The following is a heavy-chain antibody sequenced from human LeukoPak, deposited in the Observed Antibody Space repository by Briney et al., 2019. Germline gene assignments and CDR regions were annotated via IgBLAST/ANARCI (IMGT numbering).Heavy chain of an antibody. Sequence: SETLSLTCSVSGDSLSTSHDHWSWIPRPRGKGLEWIGEINHSGSTNYNPSLKSRVTISVDTSKNQFSLKLNSVTAADTAVYYCAKYTYGYPNRFDPWGQGTLVTVSS. CDR2: INHSGST. J-gene: IGHJ5*02. CDR1: GDSLSTSHDH. CDR3: AKYTYGYPNRFDP. V-gene: IGHV4-39*07. D-gene: IGHD5-18*01.